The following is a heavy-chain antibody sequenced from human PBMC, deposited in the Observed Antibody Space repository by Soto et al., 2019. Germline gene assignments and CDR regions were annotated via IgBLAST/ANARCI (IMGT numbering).Heavy chain of an antibody. V-gene: IGHV4-59*01. CDR3: ARSVNPYDPAGGFDP. D-gene: IGHD3-3*01. CDR2: IYYSGTT. Sequence: QVQLQESGPGLVKPSETLSLTCTVSGGSTRNYFWSWIRQPPGKGLEWIGCIYYSGTTNYNSPLKRRVPISLDPSKTQSPLSLRSVPAPAPAVYYCARSVNPYDPAGGFDPWGKGTLVTVSP. J-gene: IGHJ5*02. CDR1: GGSTRNYF.